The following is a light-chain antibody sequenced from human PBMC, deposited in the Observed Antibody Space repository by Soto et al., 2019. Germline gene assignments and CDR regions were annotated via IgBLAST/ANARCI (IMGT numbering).Light chain of an antibody. J-gene: IGKJ1*01. CDR1: HIISSN. CDR2: GAS. Sequence: EIVVNQSPATLSVSPGERATLSCRASHIISSNLAWYQQKPGQAPRLLIYGASTRATGIPARFSGSGSGTEFTLTISSLQSEDFAVYYCHQYNNWPPWTFGQGTKVDIK. V-gene: IGKV3-15*01. CDR3: HQYNNWPPWT.